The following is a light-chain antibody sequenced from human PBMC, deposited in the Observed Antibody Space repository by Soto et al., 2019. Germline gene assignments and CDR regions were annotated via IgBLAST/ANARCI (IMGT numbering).Light chain of an antibody. CDR2: DAS. Sequence: DIQVTQSPSTLSRSVGDRVTITCRASQSIDNKLAWYQRKPGKAPKLLIYDASTLESGVPSTFDGSGFGTEFTLTISSLPPDDFATYYCQEYSDSSWTFGQGTKVEIK. J-gene: IGKJ1*01. CDR3: QEYSDSSWT. V-gene: IGKV1-5*01. CDR1: QSIDNK.